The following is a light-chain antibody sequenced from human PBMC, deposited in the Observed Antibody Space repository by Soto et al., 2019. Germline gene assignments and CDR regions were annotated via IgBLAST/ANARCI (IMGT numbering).Light chain of an antibody. J-gene: IGLJ3*02. Sequence: QSVLPQPPSVSGAPGQRVALSCTGSSSNIGAGYDVHWYQQLRGTAPKLLIYNNNNRPSGVPDRFSGSKSGTSASLAITGLQTEDEADYYCQSYDSSLSAWVFGGGTQLTVL. CDR3: QSYDSSLSAWV. V-gene: IGLV1-40*01. CDR2: NNN. CDR1: SSNIGAGYD.